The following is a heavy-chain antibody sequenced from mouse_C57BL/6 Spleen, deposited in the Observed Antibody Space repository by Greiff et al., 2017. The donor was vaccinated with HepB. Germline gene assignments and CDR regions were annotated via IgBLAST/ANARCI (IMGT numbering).Heavy chain of an antibody. CDR1: GYTFTSYW. Sequence: VQLQQPGAELVKPGASVKLSCKASGYTFTSYWMQWVKQRPGQGLEWIGEIDPSDSYTNYNQKFKGKATLTVDTSSSTAYMQRSSLTSEDAAVYYCARMGYGSSYRGYWGKGTTLTVYS. CDR2: IDPSDSYT. D-gene: IGHD1-1*01. V-gene: IGHV1-50*01. CDR3: ARMGYGSSYRGY. J-gene: IGHJ2*01.